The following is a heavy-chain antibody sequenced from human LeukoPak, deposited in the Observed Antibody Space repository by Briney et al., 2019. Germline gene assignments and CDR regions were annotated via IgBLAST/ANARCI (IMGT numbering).Heavy chain of an antibody. CDR3: AKGWGTYSSGYFFDY. CDR2: ISWNSGYI. Sequence: GGSLRLSCAASGFTLGNYAMHWVRQAPGKGLEWLSSISWNSGYIGYADSVKGRFTISRDNAKKSLHLQMNSLRAEDTAFYYCAKGWGTYSSGYFFDYWGQGTRVTVSS. V-gene: IGHV3-9*01. CDR1: GFTLGNYA. D-gene: IGHD6-19*01. J-gene: IGHJ4*02.